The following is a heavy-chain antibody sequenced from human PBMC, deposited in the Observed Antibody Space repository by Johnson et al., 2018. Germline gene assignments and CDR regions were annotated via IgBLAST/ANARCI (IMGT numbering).Heavy chain of an antibody. CDR2: ISYDGTTK. CDR1: GFTFGTYG. J-gene: IGHJ4*02. Sequence: LVESGGGVVQPGRSLRLSCAASGFTFGTYGMHWVRQAPGKGLEWVAVISYDGTTKYYVDSVKGRFTVSRDNSENTLYLHMNSLRTEDTAVYYCAKDVLWGSYPRHFDHWGQGALVTVSS. D-gene: IGHD1-26*01. V-gene: IGHV3-30*18. CDR3: AKDVLWGSYPRHFDH.